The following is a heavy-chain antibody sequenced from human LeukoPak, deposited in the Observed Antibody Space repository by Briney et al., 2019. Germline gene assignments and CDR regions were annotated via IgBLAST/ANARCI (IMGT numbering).Heavy chain of an antibody. D-gene: IGHD4-23*01. J-gene: IGHJ3*02. CDR2: ISGSGGST. CDR1: GFTFSSYA. CDR3: AKVRNYGGDFDDAFDI. V-gene: IGHV3-23*01. Sequence: GGSLRLSCAASGFTFSSYAMSWVRQAPGKGLEWVSAISGSGGSTYYADSVKGRFTISRDNSKNTLYLQMNSLRAEDTAVYYCAKVRNYGGDFDDAFDIWGQGTMVTVSS.